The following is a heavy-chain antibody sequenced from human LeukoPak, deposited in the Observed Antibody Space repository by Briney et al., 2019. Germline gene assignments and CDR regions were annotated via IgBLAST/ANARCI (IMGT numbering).Heavy chain of an antibody. J-gene: IGHJ3*01. CDR3: XXNRSDPXYXXTXXV. V-gene: IGHV4-39*01. D-gene: IGHD3-16*02. CDR1: GGPISNTNYY. Sequence: PSETLSLTCTVSGGPISNTNYYWGWIRQPPGKGLEWIGSIYYSGSTHYSPSLRSRVTISVDTSKNQFSLNLISMTAADTAIYYXXXNRSDPXYXXTXXVWGQXTTVXVSS. CDR2: IYYSGST.